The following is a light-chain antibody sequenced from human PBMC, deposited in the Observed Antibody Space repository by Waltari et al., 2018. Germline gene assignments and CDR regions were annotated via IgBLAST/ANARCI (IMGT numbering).Light chain of an antibody. Sequence: SLELTQPPSVTVSPGETASISCSRDEMGGLFISWYQHKPGQAPILLIYEDLRRPSGIPERFSGSTSGRAATLTIRGTQTIDEADYYCGTWDSSLSGAVFGGGTHLTVL. CDR3: GTWDSSLSGAV. V-gene: IGLV3-1*01. CDR1: EMGGLF. J-gene: IGLJ7*01. CDR2: EDL.